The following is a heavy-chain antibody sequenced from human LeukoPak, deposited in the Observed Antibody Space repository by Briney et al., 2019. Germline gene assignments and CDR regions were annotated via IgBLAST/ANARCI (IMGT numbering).Heavy chain of an antibody. CDR2: IYHSGST. J-gene: IGHJ5*02. CDR3: ARDHAYDYGDRGRWFDP. CDR1: GGSISSSNW. D-gene: IGHD4-17*01. Sequence: PSGTLSLTCAVSGGSISSSNWWSWVRQPPGKGLEWIGEIYHSGSTNYNPSLESRVTISVDKSKNQFSLKPSSVTAADTAVYYCARDHAYDYGDRGRWFDPWGQGTLVTASS. V-gene: IGHV4-4*02.